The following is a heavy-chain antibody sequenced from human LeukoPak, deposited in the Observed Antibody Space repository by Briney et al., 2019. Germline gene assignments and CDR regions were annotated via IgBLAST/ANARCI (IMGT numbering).Heavy chain of an antibody. Sequence: PGGSLRLSCAASGFTFTSYSMNWVRQAPGKGLEWVSSISSSSSYIYYADSVKGRFTISRDNAKNSVYLQMNSLRAEDTAVYYCAKKEHIVVVTAPLDYWGQGTLVTVSS. J-gene: IGHJ4*02. V-gene: IGHV3-21*04. CDR1: GFTFTSYS. CDR2: ISSSSSYI. D-gene: IGHD2-21*02. CDR3: AKKEHIVVVTAPLDY.